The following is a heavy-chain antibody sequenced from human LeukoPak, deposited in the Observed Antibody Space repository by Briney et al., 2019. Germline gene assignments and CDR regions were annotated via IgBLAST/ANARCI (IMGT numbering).Heavy chain of an antibody. V-gene: IGHV4-59*01. D-gene: IGHD3-22*01. CDR2: IYYSGST. J-gene: IGHJ4*02. CDR3: ARGYYDSSGYYRGFDY. Sequence: SETLSLTCTVSGGSISSYYWSWIRQPPGKGLEWIGYIYYSGSTNYNPSLKSRVTLSVDTSKNQFSLKLSSVTAADTAVYYCARGYYDSSGYYRGFDYWGQGTLVTVSS. CDR1: GGSISSYY.